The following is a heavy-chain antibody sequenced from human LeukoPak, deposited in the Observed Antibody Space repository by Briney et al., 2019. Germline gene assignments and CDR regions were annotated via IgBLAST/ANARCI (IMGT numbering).Heavy chain of an antibody. J-gene: IGHJ3*02. CDR2: IYYSGST. D-gene: IGHD5-12*01. CDR3: AREVGWLHPEGAFDI. V-gene: IGHV4-39*02. CDR1: GDSISGSSYY. Sequence: PSETLSLTCTVSGDSISGSSYYWGWIRQPPGKGLEWIGSIYYSGSTYYNPSLKSRVNMSVDTSKNHFSLKLGSVTAADTAVYYCAREVGWLHPEGAFDIWGQGTMVTVSS.